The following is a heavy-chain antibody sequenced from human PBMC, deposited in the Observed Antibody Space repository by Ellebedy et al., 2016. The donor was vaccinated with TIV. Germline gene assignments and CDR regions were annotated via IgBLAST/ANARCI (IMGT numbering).Heavy chain of an antibody. V-gene: IGHV1-2*04. D-gene: IGHD1-14*01. CDR1: GYTFTGYY. Sequence: ASVKVSXXASGYTFTGYYMHWVRQAPGQGLEWMGWINPNSGGTNYAQKFQGWVTMTRDTSISTAYMELSRLRSDDTAVYYCARDGPGVYYMDVWGKGTTVTVSS. CDR3: ARDGPGVYYMDV. J-gene: IGHJ6*03. CDR2: INPNSGGT.